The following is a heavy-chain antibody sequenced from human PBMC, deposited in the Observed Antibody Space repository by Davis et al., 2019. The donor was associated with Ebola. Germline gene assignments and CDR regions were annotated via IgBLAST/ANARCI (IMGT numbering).Heavy chain of an antibody. CDR3: AKAVKSGGHPHYYYYMDV. V-gene: IGHV3-23*01. CDR2: ISGSGGST. CDR1: GFTFSSYA. D-gene: IGHD4-17*01. J-gene: IGHJ6*03. Sequence: GESLKISCAASGFTFSSYAMSWVRQAPGKGLEWVSAISGSGGSTYYADSVKGRFTISRDNSKNTLDLQMNSLRVEDTAVYYCAKAVKSGGHPHYYYYMDVWGKGTTVTVSS.